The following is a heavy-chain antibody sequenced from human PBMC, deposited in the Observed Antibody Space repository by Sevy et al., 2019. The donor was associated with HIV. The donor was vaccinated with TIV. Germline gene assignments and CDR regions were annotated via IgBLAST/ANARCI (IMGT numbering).Heavy chain of an antibody. CDR2: INHSGST. V-gene: IGHV4-34*01. Sequence: SETLSLTCAVYGGSFSGYYWSWIRQPPGKGLEWIGEINHSGSTNYNPSLKSRVTITVDTSKNQFSLKLRLVTAAVTAVYYCARGAIDGYNFTPTSPYFDYWGQGTLVTVSS. CDR3: ARGAIDGYNFTPTSPYFDY. J-gene: IGHJ4*02. D-gene: IGHD5-12*01. CDR1: GGSFSGYY.